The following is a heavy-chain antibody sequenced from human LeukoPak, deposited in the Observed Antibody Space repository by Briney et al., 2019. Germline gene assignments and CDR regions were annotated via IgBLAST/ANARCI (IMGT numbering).Heavy chain of an antibody. V-gene: IGHV3-9*01. CDR1: GFTFDDYA. J-gene: IGHJ4*02. Sequence: GRSLRLSCAASGFTFDDYAMHWVRQAPGKGLEWVSGISWNSGSIGYADSVKGRFTISRDSAKNSLYLQMNSLRVEDTALYYCAKAQDCIPLSCPPGGWGQGTLVTVSS. CDR2: ISWNSGSI. CDR3: AKAQDCIPLSCPPGG. D-gene: IGHD2-15*01.